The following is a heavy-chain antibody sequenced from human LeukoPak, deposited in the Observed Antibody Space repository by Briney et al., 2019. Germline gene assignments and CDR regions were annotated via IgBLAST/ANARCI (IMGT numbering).Heavy chain of an antibody. CDR3: ARALGGAYYYMDV. CDR2: INWNGGST. CDR1: GFTFDDYG. Sequence: AGGSLRLSCAASGFTFDDYGMSWVRQAPGKGLEWVSGINWNGGSTGYADSVKGRFTISRDNAKNSLYLQMNSLRAEDTALYYCARALGGAYYYMDVWGKGTTVTVSS. D-gene: IGHD3-10*01. V-gene: IGHV3-20*04. J-gene: IGHJ6*03.